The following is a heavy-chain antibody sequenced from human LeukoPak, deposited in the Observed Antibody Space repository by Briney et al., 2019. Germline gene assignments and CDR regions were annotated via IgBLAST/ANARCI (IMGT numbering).Heavy chain of an antibody. J-gene: IGHJ6*02. CDR1: GFTFSSYA. CDR3: VKYTFAAYYYYGMDV. V-gene: IGHV3-23*01. D-gene: IGHD2-2*02. CDR2: ISGSGGST. Sequence: GGSLRPSCAASGFTFSSYAMSWVRQAPGKGLEWVSAISGSGGSTYYADSVKGRFTISRDNSKNTLYLQMNSLRAEDTAVYYCVKYTFAAYYYYGMDVWGQGTTVTVSS.